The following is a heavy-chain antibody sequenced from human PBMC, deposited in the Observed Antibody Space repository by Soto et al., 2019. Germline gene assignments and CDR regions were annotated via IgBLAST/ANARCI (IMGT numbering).Heavy chain of an antibody. Sequence: SVKVSCKASGGTFSSYAISWVRQAPGQGLEWMGGIIPIFGTANYAQKFQGRVTITADKSTSTAYMELSSLRSEDTAVYYCATTYYYDSSGYYYPFDYWGQGTLVTVSS. V-gene: IGHV1-69*06. D-gene: IGHD3-22*01. CDR2: IIPIFGTA. CDR3: ATTYYYDSSGYYYPFDY. J-gene: IGHJ4*02. CDR1: GGTFSSYA.